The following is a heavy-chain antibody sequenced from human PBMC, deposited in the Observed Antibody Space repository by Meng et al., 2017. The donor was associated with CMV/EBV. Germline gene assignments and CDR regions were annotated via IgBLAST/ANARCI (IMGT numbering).Heavy chain of an antibody. CDR2: ISWNSGSI. CDR1: GSTFDDYA. CDR3: AKSQGYCSGGSCFIYDY. Sequence: SLKISCAASGSTFDDYAMHWVRQAPGKGLEWVSGISWNSGSIGYADSVKGRFTISRDNAKNSLYLQMNSLRAEDTALYYCAKSQGYCSGGSCFIYDYWGQGTLVTVSS. V-gene: IGHV3-9*01. J-gene: IGHJ4*02. D-gene: IGHD2-15*01.